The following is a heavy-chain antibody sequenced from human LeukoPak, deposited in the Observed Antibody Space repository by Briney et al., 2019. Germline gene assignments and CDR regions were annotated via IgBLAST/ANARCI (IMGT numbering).Heavy chain of an antibody. Sequence: GASVKVSCKASGYTFTGYYMHWVRHAPGQGLEWMGWINPNSGGTNSAQKFQGRVTMTRDTSISTAYMELSRLRSDDTAVYYCARDTARITIFGVAKYMDVWGKGTTVTVSS. V-gene: IGHV1-2*02. D-gene: IGHD3-3*01. CDR1: GYTFTGYY. J-gene: IGHJ6*03. CDR2: INPNSGGT. CDR3: ARDTARITIFGVAKYMDV.